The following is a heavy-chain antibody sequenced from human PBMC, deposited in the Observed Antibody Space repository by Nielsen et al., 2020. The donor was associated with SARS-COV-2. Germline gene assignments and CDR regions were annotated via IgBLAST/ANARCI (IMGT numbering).Heavy chain of an antibody. V-gene: IGHV1-69*13. CDR2: IIPIFGTA. CDR3: ARVPGIAAAGNFDY. D-gene: IGHD6-13*01. Sequence: SVKVSCKASGGTFSSYAISWVRHATGQGLEWMGGIIPIFGTANYAQKFQGRVTITADESTSTAYMELSSLRSEDTAVYYCARVPGIAAAGNFDYWGQGTLVTVSS. CDR1: GGTFSSYA. J-gene: IGHJ4*02.